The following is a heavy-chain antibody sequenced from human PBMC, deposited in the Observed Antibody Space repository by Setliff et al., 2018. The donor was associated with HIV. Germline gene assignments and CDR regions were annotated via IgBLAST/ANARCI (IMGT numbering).Heavy chain of an antibody. CDR3: ARDLQYGDHPRAFDV. J-gene: IGHJ3*01. D-gene: IGHD2-21*02. CDR1: GFLVSYSY. CDR2: IYDGGSA. V-gene: IGHV3-66*02. Sequence: GGSLRLSCAASGFLVSYSYLTWVRQAPGKGLEWISVIYDGGSAYYADAMRGRFIMSRDISKNTVFLQMDSLKPDDTAVYYCARDLQYGDHPRAFDVWGRGTMVTVSS.